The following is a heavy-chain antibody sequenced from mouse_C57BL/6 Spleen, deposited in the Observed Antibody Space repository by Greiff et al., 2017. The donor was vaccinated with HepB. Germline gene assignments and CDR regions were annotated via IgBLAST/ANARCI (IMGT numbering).Heavy chain of an antibody. CDR1: GYTFTSYW. CDR3: AREASSGYVWFAY. D-gene: IGHD3-2*02. J-gene: IGHJ3*01. V-gene: IGHV1-55*01. CDR2: IYPGSGST. Sequence: QVQLQQSGAELVKPGASVKMSCKASGYTFTSYWITWVKQRPGQGLEWIGDIYPGSGSTNYNEKFKSKATLTVDTSSSTAYMQLSSLTSEDSAVYYCAREASSGYVWFAYWGQGTLVTVSA.